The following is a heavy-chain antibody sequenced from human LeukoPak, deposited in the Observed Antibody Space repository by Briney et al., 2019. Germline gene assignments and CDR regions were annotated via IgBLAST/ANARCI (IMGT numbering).Heavy chain of an antibody. Sequence: ASVKVSCKVSGYTLTELSMHWVRQAPGKGLEWMGGFDPEDGETIYAQKFQGRVTMTEDTSTDTAYMELSSLRSEDTAVYYCARLLPGDTTISRYYYYYMDVWGKGPTVTVSS. CDR1: GYTLTELS. CDR2: FDPEDGET. CDR3: ARLLPGDTTISRYYYYYMDV. D-gene: IGHD3-3*01. V-gene: IGHV1-24*01. J-gene: IGHJ6*03.